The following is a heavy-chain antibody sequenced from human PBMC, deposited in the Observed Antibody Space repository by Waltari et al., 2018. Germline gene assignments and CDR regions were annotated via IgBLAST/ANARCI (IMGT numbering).Heavy chain of an antibody. D-gene: IGHD5-12*01. J-gene: IGHJ4*02. Sequence: QVQLQQWGAGLLKPSETLSLTCAVYGGSFSGYYWSWIRQPPGKGLEWIGEINHSGSTNYHPSLKSRVTISVDTSKNQFSLKLSSVTAADTAVYYCARHRWLRPRAGFDYWGQGTLVTVSS. CDR2: INHSGST. V-gene: IGHV4-34*01. CDR1: GGSFSGYY. CDR3: ARHRWLRPRAGFDY.